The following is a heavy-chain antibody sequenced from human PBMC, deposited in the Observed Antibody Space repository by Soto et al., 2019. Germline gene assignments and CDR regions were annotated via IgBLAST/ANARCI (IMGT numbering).Heavy chain of an antibody. CDR2: FSLSGTT. Sequence: SETLSLTCTVSGGSISTSYWSWIRQPAGKGLEWIGRFSLSGTTNYNPSLRSRVTMSADVSKNQFSLRLTSVTAADTALYYCARGMTPPGAPAWYYFDSWGQGTLVTVSS. CDR3: ARGMTPPGAPAWYYFDS. J-gene: IGHJ4*02. D-gene: IGHD2-8*02. CDR1: GGSISTSY. V-gene: IGHV4-4*07.